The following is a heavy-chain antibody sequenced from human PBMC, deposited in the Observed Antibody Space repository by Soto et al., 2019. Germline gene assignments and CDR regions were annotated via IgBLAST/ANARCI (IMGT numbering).Heavy chain of an antibody. CDR1: GFTFSSYA. Sequence: PGGSLRLSCAASGFTFSSYAMSWVRQAPGKGLEWVSAISGSGGSTYYADSVKGRFTISRDNAKSSVHLQMNSLRAEDTAVYYCARVGTDYGSGSPYYSDSWGQGILVTVSS. D-gene: IGHD3-10*01. CDR3: ARVGTDYGSGSPYYSDS. V-gene: IGHV3-23*01. J-gene: IGHJ4*02. CDR2: ISGSGGST.